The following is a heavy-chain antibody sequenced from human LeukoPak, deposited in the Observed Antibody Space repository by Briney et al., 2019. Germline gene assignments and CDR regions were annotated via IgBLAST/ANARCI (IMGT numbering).Heavy chain of an antibody. V-gene: IGHV3-7*01. CDR1: GFTFSRYW. CDR3: SRGKAS. Sequence: PGGSLRLSCAASGFTFSRYWMSWVRQAPGKGLEWVANIKQDGSEKNSVDSVKGLFTISRDNAKTSLYLQMNSLRAEDTAVYYCSRGKASWGQGTLVTVSS. CDR2: IKQDGSEK. J-gene: IGHJ5*02. D-gene: IGHD2-21*01.